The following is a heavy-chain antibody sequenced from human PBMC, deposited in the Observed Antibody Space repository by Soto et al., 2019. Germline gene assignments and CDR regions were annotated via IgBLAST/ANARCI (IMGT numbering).Heavy chain of an antibody. CDR2: ISGSGGSA. D-gene: IGHD3-9*01. J-gene: IGHJ4*02. Sequence: EVQLLESGGGLVQPGGSLRISCAASGFTFSSYAMSWVRQAPGKGLECLSTISGSGGSAYYADSVKGRFTITRDNSKNTLHLQMNSLRAEDTAVYYCAKASHYDDILTGLHWGQGTLVTVSA. CDR1: GFTFSSYA. V-gene: IGHV3-23*01. CDR3: AKASHYDDILTGLH.